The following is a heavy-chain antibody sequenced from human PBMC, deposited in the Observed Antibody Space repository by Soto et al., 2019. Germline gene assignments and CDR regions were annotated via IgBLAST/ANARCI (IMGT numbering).Heavy chain of an antibody. CDR1: GGTFNKFA. Sequence: QVQLVQSGAEVKMPGSSVKVSCKASGGTFNKFAFSWVRQAPGQGLEWMGALIPLFDTANYAQKFQGRVTGSAGESTTTADMELRSLRSEDTAVYYCAREKITEGRSSGEDSWGQGTLVVVSS. D-gene: IGHD3-10*01. V-gene: IGHV1-69*12. CDR3: AREKITEGRSSGEDS. CDR2: LIPLFDTA. J-gene: IGHJ4*02.